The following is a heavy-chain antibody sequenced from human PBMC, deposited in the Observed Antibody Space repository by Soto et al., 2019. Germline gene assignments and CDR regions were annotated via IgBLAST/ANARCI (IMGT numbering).Heavy chain of an antibody. CDR1: GGSISSFY. Sequence: QVQLQESGPGLVKPSETLSLACSVSGGSISSFYWSWIRQPPGKGLEWLGYSSYRGTSNYNPSLKSRVPLSVDTSQYPFSLKLTSVTPADTALYYCARGRSFRDYWGQGTLVTVSS. J-gene: IGHJ4*02. CDR2: SSYRGTS. V-gene: IGHV4-59*01. CDR3: ARGRSFRDY.